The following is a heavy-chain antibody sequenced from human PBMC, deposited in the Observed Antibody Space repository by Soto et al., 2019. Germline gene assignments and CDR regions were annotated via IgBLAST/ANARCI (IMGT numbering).Heavy chain of an antibody. V-gene: IGHV1-3*01. CDR1: GYTFITST. Sequence: QVQLVQSGAEVKKPGASVTVSCKTSGYTFITSTIHWLRPAPGQRREWMGWIHPGTGNTKFSQTFQGRVTLTRDTSSRTAYLELRRLTSEDTAVFYFARDEGFSSSFYYCEDWGQGTRVNVSS. J-gene: IGHJ4*02. D-gene: IGHD6-19*01. CDR3: ARDEGFSSSFYYCED. CDR2: IHPGTGNT.